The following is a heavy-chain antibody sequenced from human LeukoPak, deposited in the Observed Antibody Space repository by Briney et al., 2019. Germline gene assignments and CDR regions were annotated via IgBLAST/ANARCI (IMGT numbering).Heavy chain of an antibody. D-gene: IGHD3-3*01. CDR2: ISAYNGNT. J-gene: IGHJ4*02. CDR3: ASGLGRGRKTGYYDFDY. V-gene: IGHV1-18*01. CDR1: GYTFTSYG. Sequence: GASVKVSCKASGYTFTSYGISWVRQAPGQGLEWMGWISAYNGNTNYAQKLQGRVTMTTDTSTSTAYMELRSLRSDDTAVYYCASGLGRGRKTGYYDFDYWGQGTLVTVSS.